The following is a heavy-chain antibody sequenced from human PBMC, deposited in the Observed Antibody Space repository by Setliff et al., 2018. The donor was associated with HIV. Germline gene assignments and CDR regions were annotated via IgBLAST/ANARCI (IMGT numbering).Heavy chain of an antibody. J-gene: IGHJ4*02. CDR1: GYSISSGYH. CDR2: VNHKGVA. D-gene: IGHD2-21*01. CDR3: TRAQIAAPRPFDY. V-gene: IGHV4-38-2*02. Sequence: SETLSLTCTVSGYSISSGYHWTWIRQSPGRGLEWIGEVNHKGVANYSPSLMRRATISADTSKNQFSLRLSSVTAADTALYFCTRAQIAAPRPFDYWGQGTLVTVSS.